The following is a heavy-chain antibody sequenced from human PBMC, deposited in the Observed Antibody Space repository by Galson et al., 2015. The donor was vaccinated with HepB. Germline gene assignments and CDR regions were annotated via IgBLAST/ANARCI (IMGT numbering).Heavy chain of an antibody. D-gene: IGHD3-3*01. Sequence: SLRLSCAASGFTFSSYGMHWVRQAPGKGLEWVAVISYDGSNKYYADSVKGRFTISRDNSKNTLYLQMNSLRAEDTAVYYCAKGFLEWLLGYWGQGTLVTVSS. CDR2: ISYDGSNK. V-gene: IGHV3-30*18. CDR1: GFTFSSYG. CDR3: AKGFLEWLLGY. J-gene: IGHJ4*02.